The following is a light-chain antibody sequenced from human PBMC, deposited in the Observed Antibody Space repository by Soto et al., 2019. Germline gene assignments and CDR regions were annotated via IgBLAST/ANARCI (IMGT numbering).Light chain of an antibody. J-gene: IGKJ2*01. CDR2: SAS. CDR1: QSVSSN. V-gene: IGKV3-15*01. CDR3: QQYVIWPPTFT. Sequence: EIVMTQSPATLSVSPGDRVTLSCRASQSVSSNLAWYQQKPGQAPRLLIYSASTRATGIPARFSGSGSGTEFTLAITSLQSEDFAVYFCQQYVIWPPTFTFGQGTKLEIK.